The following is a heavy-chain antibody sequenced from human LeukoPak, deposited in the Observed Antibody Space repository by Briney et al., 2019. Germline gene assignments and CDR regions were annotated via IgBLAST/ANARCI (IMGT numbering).Heavy chain of an antibody. V-gene: IGHV3-21*01. CDR3: ARGPRRDGYKWGAFDI. CDR2: ISSSSSYI. D-gene: IGHD5-24*01. CDR1: GFTFSSYS. J-gene: IGHJ3*02. Sequence: PGGSLRLSCAASGFTFSSYSMNWVRQAPGKGLEWVSSISSSSSYIYYADSVKGRFTISRDNAKNSLYLQMNSLRAEDTAVYYCARGPRRDGYKWGAFDIWGQGTMVTVSS.